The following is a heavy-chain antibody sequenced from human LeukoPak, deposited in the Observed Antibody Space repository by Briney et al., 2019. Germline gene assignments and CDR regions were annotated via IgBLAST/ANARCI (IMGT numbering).Heavy chain of an antibody. Sequence: GGSLRLSCAASGFSFSSHSMNWVRQAPGKGLEWVSSVSSSSSFIYYADSVKGRFTISRDNAKKSLYLQMNSLRAENTAVYYCARDRFSGFGPDYWGQGTLVTVSS. V-gene: IGHV3-21*01. CDR2: VSSSSSFI. D-gene: IGHD3-10*01. CDR3: ARDRFSGFGPDY. J-gene: IGHJ4*02. CDR1: GFSFSSHS.